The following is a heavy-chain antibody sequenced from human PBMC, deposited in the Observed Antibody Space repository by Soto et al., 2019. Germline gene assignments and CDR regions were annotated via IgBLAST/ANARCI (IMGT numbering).Heavy chain of an antibody. CDR3: AREKNGDYYFDY. CDR1: GGSISSGDYY. Sequence: SESLSLTCTVSGGSISSGDYYWCWIRQHPGKGLEWIGYIYYSGSTYYNPSLKSRVTISVDTSKNQFSLKLSSVTAADTAVYYCAREKNGDYYFDYWGQGTLVTVSS. V-gene: IGHV4-31*03. CDR2: IYYSGST. J-gene: IGHJ4*02. D-gene: IGHD4-17*01.